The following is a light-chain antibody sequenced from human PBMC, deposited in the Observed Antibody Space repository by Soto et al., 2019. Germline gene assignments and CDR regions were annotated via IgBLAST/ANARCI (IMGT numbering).Light chain of an antibody. Sequence: QSALTQPPSASGSPGQPVTISCTGTSSDVGGYNYVSWYQQHPGKAPKLMIYEVSKRPSGVPDRFSASKSGNTASLTVSGLQSEDEADYYCSSYAGSKTLFGTGTKVTVL. V-gene: IGLV2-8*01. J-gene: IGLJ1*01. CDR2: EVS. CDR1: SSDVGGYNY. CDR3: SSYAGSKTL.